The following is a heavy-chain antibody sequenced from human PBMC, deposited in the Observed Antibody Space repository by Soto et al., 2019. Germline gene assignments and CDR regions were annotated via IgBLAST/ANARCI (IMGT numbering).Heavy chain of an antibody. J-gene: IGHJ4*02. V-gene: IGHV3-30-3*01. D-gene: IGHD6-19*01. CDR3: ARGGSNFSGWYPEVPSFY. Sequence: GGSLRLSCAASGFTFSSYAMHWVRQAPGKGLEWVAVISYDGSNKYYADSVKGRFTISRDNSKNTLYLQMNSLRAEDTAVYYCARGGSNFSGWYPEVPSFYWGQGTLVTVSS. CDR1: GFTFSSYA. CDR2: ISYDGSNK.